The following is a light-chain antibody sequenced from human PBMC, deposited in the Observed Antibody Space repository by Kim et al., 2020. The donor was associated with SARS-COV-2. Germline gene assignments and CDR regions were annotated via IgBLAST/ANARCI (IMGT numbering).Light chain of an antibody. Sequence: SPGERAHPSCRASQSVSSNLAWYQQKPGQAPRLLIYGASTRATGIPARFSGSGSGTEFTLTISSLQSEDFAVYYCQQYNNWPPWTFGQGTKVEIK. CDR3: QQYNNWPPWT. CDR1: QSVSSN. CDR2: GAS. J-gene: IGKJ1*01. V-gene: IGKV3-15*01.